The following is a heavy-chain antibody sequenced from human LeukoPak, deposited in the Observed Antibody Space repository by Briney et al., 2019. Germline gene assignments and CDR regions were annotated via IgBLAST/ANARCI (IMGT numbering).Heavy chain of an antibody. Sequence: GVSVKVSCKASGYTFTGYYMHWVRQAPGQGLEWMGWINPNSGGTNYAQKFQGRVTMTRDTSISTAYMELSRLRSDDTAVYYCARAPLTMVRGSHNWFDPWGQGTLVTVSS. V-gene: IGHV1-2*02. CDR2: INPNSGGT. D-gene: IGHD3-10*01. CDR3: ARAPLTMVRGSHNWFDP. J-gene: IGHJ5*02. CDR1: GYTFTGYY.